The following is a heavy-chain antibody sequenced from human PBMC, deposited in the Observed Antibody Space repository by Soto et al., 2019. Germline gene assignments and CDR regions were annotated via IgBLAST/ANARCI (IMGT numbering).Heavy chain of an antibody. CDR1: GGSISSSSYY. V-gene: IGHV4-39*07. Sequence: SETLSLTCTVSGGSISSSSYYWGWIRQPPGKGLEWIGSIYYSGSTYYNPSLKSRVTLSVDTSKNQFSLKMTSVTAADRAMYFCARYNSYAIDYWGRGTLVTVSS. D-gene: IGHD2-8*01. CDR3: ARYNSYAIDY. J-gene: IGHJ4*02. CDR2: IYYSGST.